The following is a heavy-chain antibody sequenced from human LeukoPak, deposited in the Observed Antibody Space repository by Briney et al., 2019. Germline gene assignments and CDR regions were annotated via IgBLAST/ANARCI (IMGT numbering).Heavy chain of an antibody. V-gene: IGHV4-34*01. CDR1: GGSFSGYY. J-gene: IGHJ6*03. CDR2: INHSGST. Sequence: SETLSLTCAVYGGSFSGYYWSWIRQPPGKGLEWIGEINHSGSTNYNPSLKSRVTISVDTSKNQLSLKLSSVTAADTAVYYCARLSIAAAGTSWGYYYYYMDVWGKGTTVTVSS. D-gene: IGHD6-13*01. CDR3: ARLSIAAAGTSWGYYYYYMDV.